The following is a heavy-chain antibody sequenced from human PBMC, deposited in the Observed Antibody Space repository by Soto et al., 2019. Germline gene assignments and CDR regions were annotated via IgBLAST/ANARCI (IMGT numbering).Heavy chain of an antibody. CDR3: ARPGYYDSSGYKRGNAFDI. D-gene: IGHD3-22*01. CDR1: GYTFTSYG. CDR2: ISAYNGNT. J-gene: IGHJ3*02. Sequence: ASVKVSCTASGYTFTSYGIIWVRQAPGQGLEWMGWISAYNGNTNYAQKLQGRVTMTTDTSTSTAYMELRSLRSDDTAVYYCARPGYYDSSGYKRGNAFDIWGQGTMVTVSS. V-gene: IGHV1-18*01.